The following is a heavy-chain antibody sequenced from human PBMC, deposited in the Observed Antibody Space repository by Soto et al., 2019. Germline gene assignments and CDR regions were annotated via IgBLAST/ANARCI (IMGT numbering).Heavy chain of an antibody. CDR2: ISASGATT. V-gene: IGHV3-23*01. CDR3: AKWGQGFITTTPYSYGMDV. J-gene: IGHJ6*02. D-gene: IGHD3-22*01. Sequence: EVQLLESGGGLLQPGGSLRLSCAASGFTFGTYAMNWVRQAPGEGLEWVSTISASGATTFYADSVKGRFTISRDNSESTLYLQMNSLRAEDTAVYYCAKWGQGFITTTPYSYGMDVWGQGNTVTVSS. CDR1: GFTFGTYA.